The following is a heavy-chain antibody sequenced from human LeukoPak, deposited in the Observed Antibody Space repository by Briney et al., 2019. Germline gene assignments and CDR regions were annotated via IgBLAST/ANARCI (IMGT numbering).Heavy chain of an antibody. V-gene: IGHV1-2*02. J-gene: IGHJ6*03. CDR1: GYTFTGYY. CDR2: INPNSGGT. D-gene: IGHD1-7*01. Sequence: ASVKVSCKASGYTFTGYYMHWVRPAPGQGLEWMGWINPNSGGTNYAQKFQGRVTMTRDTSISTAYMELSRLRSDDTAVYYCARGGITGTTYYYMDVWGKGTTVTVSS. CDR3: ARGGITGTTYYYMDV.